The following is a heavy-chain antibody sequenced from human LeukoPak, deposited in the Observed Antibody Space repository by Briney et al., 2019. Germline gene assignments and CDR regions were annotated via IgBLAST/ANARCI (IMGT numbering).Heavy chain of an antibody. D-gene: IGHD2-2*01. J-gene: IGHJ5*02. V-gene: IGHV1-18*01. CDR2: ISAYNGNT. Sequence: GASVTVSCTASGYTFTSYGISWVRQAPGQGLEWMGWISAYNGNTNYAQKLQGRVTMTTDTSTSTAYMELRSLRSDDTAVYYCARDSCSSTSCYSPSFDPWGLGTLVTVSS. CDR1: GYTFTSYG. CDR3: ARDSCSSTSCYSPSFDP.